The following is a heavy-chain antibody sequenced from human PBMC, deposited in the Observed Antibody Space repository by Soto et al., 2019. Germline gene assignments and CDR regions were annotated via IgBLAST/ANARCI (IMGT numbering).Heavy chain of an antibody. CDR3: AKDGLDLWSTPFFQH. CDR1: GFTFSSYA. J-gene: IGHJ1*01. D-gene: IGHD2-8*02. CDR2: INVSGAST. V-gene: IGHV3-23*01. Sequence: GGSLRLSCAASGFTFSSYAMSWVRQAPGKGLEWVSAINVSGASTSYADSVKGRFIISRDNAKNTLYLQMNSLRAEDTAVYYCAKDGLDLWSTPFFQHWGQGTLVTVSS.